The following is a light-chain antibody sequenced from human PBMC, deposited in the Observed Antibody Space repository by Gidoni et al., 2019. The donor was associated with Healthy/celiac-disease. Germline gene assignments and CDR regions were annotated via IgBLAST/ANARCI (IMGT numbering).Light chain of an antibody. CDR1: QSLLHSNGYNY. V-gene: IGKV2-28*01. CDR3: MQALQTPA. CDR2: LGS. J-gene: IGKJ1*01. Sequence: DIVMTQSPLSLPVTPGEPASISCRSSQSLLHSNGYNYLDCYLQKPGQSQQLLSYLGSNRASGVHDRFSGSGSGTDFTLKISRVEAEDVGGYYCMQALQTPAFGQGTKVEIK.